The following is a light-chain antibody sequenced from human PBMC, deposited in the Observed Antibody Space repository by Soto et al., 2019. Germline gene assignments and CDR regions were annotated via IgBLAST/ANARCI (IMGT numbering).Light chain of an antibody. Sequence: EIVMTQSPATLSVSPGERATLSCRASESVRSNLGWYQQKPGQAPRLLISGASTRATGVPARFSGSGSGTDFTLTINSLQSEDFAVYYCQQYNDWPPGITFGQGTKLEIK. CDR2: GAS. CDR3: QQYNDWPPGIT. J-gene: IGKJ2*01. CDR1: ESVRSN. V-gene: IGKV3D-15*01.